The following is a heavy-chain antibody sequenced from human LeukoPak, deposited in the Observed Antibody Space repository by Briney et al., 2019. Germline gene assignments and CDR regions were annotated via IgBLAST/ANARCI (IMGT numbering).Heavy chain of an antibody. CDR3: ASVDTAMVRGAFDI. Sequence: TGGSLRLSCAASGFTFSTYAMHWVRQAPGKGLDWVAVISYDGSNTYYADSVKGRFTISRDNSKNTLYLQMNSLRAEDTAVYYCASVDTAMVRGAFDIWGQGTMVTVSS. D-gene: IGHD5-18*01. CDR1: GFTFSTYA. J-gene: IGHJ3*02. CDR2: ISYDGSNT. V-gene: IGHV3-30*04.